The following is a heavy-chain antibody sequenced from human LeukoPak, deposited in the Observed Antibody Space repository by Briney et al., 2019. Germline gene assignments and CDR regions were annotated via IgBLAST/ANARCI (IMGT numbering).Heavy chain of an antibody. CDR2: INPGDSDT. J-gene: IGHJ6*03. D-gene: IGHD2-21*01. CDR1: GYRFTNYW. V-gene: IGHV5-51*01. CDR3: ARQIPYDDYHYMDV. Sequence: GASLKISCKGSGYRFTNYWIGWVRQLPGKGLEWMGIINPGDSDTRYSPSFQGQVTISADKSITTAYLQWSSLKASDTAMYYCARQIPYDDYHYMDVWGRGTTVTVS.